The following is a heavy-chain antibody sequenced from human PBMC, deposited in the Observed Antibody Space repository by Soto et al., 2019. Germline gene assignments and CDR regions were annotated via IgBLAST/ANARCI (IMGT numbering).Heavy chain of an antibody. CDR3: AGAASYDY. Sequence: KASETLSLTCTVSGGSISSYYWSWIRQPPGKGLEWIGYIYYSGSTNYNPSLKSRVTISVDTSKNQFSLKLSSVTAADTAVYYCAGAASYDYWGQGTLVTVSS. CDR2: IYYSGST. CDR1: GGSISSYY. D-gene: IGHD6-25*01. J-gene: IGHJ4*02. V-gene: IGHV4-59*01.